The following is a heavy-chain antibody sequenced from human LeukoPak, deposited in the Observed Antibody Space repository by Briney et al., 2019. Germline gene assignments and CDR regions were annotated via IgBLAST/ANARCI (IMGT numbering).Heavy chain of an antibody. D-gene: IGHD4-17*01. CDR1: GDSISSFH. CDR2: IDTSGST. J-gene: IGHJ4*02. Sequence: PSETLSLTCTVSGDSISSFHWSWIRQPAGKGLEWIGRIDTSGSTNYNPSLKSRVTMSADTSKKQFSLKLRSVTAADTAVYYCAREGIYGDYRHWGQGTLVTVSS. V-gene: IGHV4-4*07. CDR3: AREGIYGDYRH.